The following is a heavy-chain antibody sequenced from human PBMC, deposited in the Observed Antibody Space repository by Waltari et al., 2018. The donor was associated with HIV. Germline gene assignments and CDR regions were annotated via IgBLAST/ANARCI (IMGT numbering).Heavy chain of an antibody. J-gene: IGHJ4*02. CDR2: IRRGNNEK. CDR3: VRDDPGYGPIDY. Sequence: LVESGGGVVKPGGSIRLTCEASGLELRHYSMNWVRQSPMRGLEGVASIRRGNNEKHYLDSVRGRFAISRDISESSVYLQMESLKEDDTATYFCVRDDPGYGPIDYWGQGTLVTV. CDR1: GLELRHYS. V-gene: IGHV3-21*04. D-gene: IGHD3-16*01.